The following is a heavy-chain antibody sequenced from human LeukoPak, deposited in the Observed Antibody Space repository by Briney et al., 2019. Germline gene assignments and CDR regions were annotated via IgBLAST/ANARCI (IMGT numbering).Heavy chain of an antibody. Sequence: SETLSLTCTVSGGSISSYYWSWIRQPLGKGLEWIGYIYYSGSTNYNPSLKSRVTISVDTSKNQFSLKLSSVTAADTAVYYCARQNYGGRSFDYWGQGTLVTVSS. D-gene: IGHD4-23*01. J-gene: IGHJ4*02. CDR1: GGSISSYY. CDR3: ARQNYGGRSFDY. V-gene: IGHV4-59*08. CDR2: IYYSGST.